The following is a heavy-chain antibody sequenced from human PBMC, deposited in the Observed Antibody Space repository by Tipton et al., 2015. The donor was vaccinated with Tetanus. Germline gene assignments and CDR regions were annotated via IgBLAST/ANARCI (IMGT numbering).Heavy chain of an antibody. J-gene: IGHJ4*02. CDR1: GFALSGHA. D-gene: IGHD1-14*01. Sequence: SLRLSCAASGFALSGHAMHWVRQAPGKGLEWVAIGWYDGGNKYYAESVKGRFTISKDNVRNTLSLQMNSLTVEDTAVYYCASGCAADRCRSLVNQYYFQYWGQGALVSVSS. CDR2: GWYDGGNK. CDR3: ASGCAADRCRSLVNQYYFQY. V-gene: IGHV3-33*01.